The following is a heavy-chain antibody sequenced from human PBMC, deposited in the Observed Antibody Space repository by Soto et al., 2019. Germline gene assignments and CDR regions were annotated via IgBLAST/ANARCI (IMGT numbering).Heavy chain of an antibody. D-gene: IGHD3-3*01. Sequence: QVQLVQSGAEVKKPGSSVKVSCKASGGTFSSYAISWVRQAPGQGLEWMGGIIPIFGTANYAQKFQGRVTITADESTSTAYMELSSMRSEDTAVYYSARGGHVLRFLECSYYYYGMDVWGQGTTVTVSS. CDR1: GGTFSSYA. J-gene: IGHJ6*02. V-gene: IGHV1-69*01. CDR2: IIPIFGTA. CDR3: ARGGHVLRFLECSYYYYGMDV.